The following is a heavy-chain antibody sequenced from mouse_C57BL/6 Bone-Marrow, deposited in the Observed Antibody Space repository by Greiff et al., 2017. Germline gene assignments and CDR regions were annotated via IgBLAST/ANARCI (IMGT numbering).Heavy chain of an antibody. CDR3: ASDGNGVRFNY. CDR2: IHPNSGST. V-gene: IGHV1-64*01. J-gene: IGHJ2*01. Sequence: QVQLQQPGAELVKPGASVTLSCKASGYTFTSYWMHWVKQRPGQGLEWIGMIHPNSGSTNYNEKFKSKATLTVDKSSITAYMQRSSLTSEDSAVYFCASDGNGVRFNYGGQCTTLTVSS. CDR1: GYTFTSYW. D-gene: IGHD2-1*01.